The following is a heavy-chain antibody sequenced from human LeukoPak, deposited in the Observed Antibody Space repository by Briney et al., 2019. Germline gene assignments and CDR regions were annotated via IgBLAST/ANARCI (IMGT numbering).Heavy chain of an antibody. CDR2: ISGSSSYK. CDR3: ARDFYDTSGYYYDY. D-gene: IGHD3-22*01. V-gene: IGHV3-21*01. CDR1: GFTFSRYS. J-gene: IGHJ4*02. Sequence: GGSLRLSCAASGFTFSRYSMNWVRQAPGKGLEWVSSISGSSSYKYYADSVKGRFTISRDNAKNSLYLQMNSLRAEDTAVYYCARDFYDTSGYYYDYWGQGTLVTVSS.